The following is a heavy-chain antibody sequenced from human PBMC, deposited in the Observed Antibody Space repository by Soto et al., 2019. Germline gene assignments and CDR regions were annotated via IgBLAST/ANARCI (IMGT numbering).Heavy chain of an antibody. D-gene: IGHD1-26*01. CDR3: ARQVYSGSYIDYCYGMDV. Sequence: GESLKISCKGSGYSFTSYWISWVRQMPGKGLEWMGRIDPSDSYANYSPSFQGHVTISADKSISTAYLQWSSLKASDTAMYYCARQVYSGSYIDYCYGMDVWGQGTTVTVSS. CDR2: IDPSDSYA. J-gene: IGHJ6*02. CDR1: GYSFTSYW. V-gene: IGHV5-10-1*01.